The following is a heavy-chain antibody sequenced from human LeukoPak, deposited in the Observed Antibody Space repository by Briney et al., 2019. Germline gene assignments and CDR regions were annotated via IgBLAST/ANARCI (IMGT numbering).Heavy chain of an antibody. D-gene: IGHD6-19*01. CDR3: ARVRLGRGLDY. V-gene: IGHV4-4*07. J-gene: IGHJ4*02. CDR2: IHTSGST. CDR1: GDSISSSY. Sequence: SETLSLTCTVSGDSISSSYWGWIRQPAGKGLVWIGRIHTSGSTYYSPSLKSRVTMSVDTSTNQFSLKLSSVTAADTAMYYCARVRLGRGLDYWGQGTLVTVSS.